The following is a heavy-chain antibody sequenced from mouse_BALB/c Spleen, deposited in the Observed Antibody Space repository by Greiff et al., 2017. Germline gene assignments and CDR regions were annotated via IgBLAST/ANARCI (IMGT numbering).Heavy chain of an antibody. CDR1: GFTFSSFG. CDR2: LSSGSSTI. D-gene: IGHD2-4*01. V-gene: IGHV5-17*02. Sequence: EVLLVESGGGLVQPGGSRRLSCAASGFTFSSFGMHCVRQAPEKVLVLVAYLSSGSSTIYYADTVTGRFPISRDIPNNTLFLQMTSLRSEDTAMYYCARSDYDNDYFVYWGQGTTLVVSS. CDR3: ARSDYDNDYFVY. J-gene: IGHJ2*01.